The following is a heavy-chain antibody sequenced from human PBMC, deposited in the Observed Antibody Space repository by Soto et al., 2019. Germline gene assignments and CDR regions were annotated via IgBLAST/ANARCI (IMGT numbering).Heavy chain of an antibody. V-gene: IGHV3-30*18. Sequence: PGGSLRLSCAASGFTFSSYGMHWVRQAPGKGLEWVAVISYDGSNKYYADSVKGRFTISRDNSKNTLYLQMNSLRAEDTAVYYCAKDLRPGHIAAAGTGPNWFDPWGQGTLVTVPS. D-gene: IGHD6-13*01. J-gene: IGHJ5*02. CDR1: GFTFSSYG. CDR3: AKDLRPGHIAAAGTGPNWFDP. CDR2: ISYDGSNK.